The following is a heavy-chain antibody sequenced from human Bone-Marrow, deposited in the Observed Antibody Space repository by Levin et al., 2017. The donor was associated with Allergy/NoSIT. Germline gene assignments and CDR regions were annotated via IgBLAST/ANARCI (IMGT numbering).Heavy chain of an antibody. CDR1: GFTFSSYW. Sequence: QTGGSLRLSCAASGFTFSSYWMHWVRQAPGKGLVWVSRINSDGSSTSYADSVKGRFTISRDNAKNTLYLQMNSLRAEDTAVYYCASLGSLGYCSSTSCYGNWGQGTLVTVSS. CDR3: ASLGSLGYCSSTSCYGN. J-gene: IGHJ4*02. D-gene: IGHD2-2*01. CDR2: INSDGSST. V-gene: IGHV3-74*01.